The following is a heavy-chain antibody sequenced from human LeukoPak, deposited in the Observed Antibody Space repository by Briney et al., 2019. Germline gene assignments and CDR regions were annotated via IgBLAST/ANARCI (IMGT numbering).Heavy chain of an antibody. CDR2: IYYSGST. D-gene: IGHD3-9*01. V-gene: IGHV4-59*01. CDR1: GGSISSYY. Sequence: PSETLSLTCTVSGGSISSYYWSWIRQPPGKGLEWIGYIYYSGSTNYNPSLKSRVTISVDTSKNQFSLKLSSVTAADTAVYYCARGGPPPSMGPLRYSDWPFFGIWGQGTMVTVSS. J-gene: IGHJ3*02. CDR3: ARGGPPPSMGPLRYSDWPFFGI.